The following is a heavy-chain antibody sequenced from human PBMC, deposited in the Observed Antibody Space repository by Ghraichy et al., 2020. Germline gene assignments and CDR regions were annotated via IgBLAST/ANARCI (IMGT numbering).Heavy chain of an antibody. CDR3: ARDLGSGYDFCFDL. D-gene: IGHD5-12*01. J-gene: IGHJ2*01. CDR1: GGTFSSYA. CDR2: IIPIFGTA. V-gene: IGHV1-69*13. Sequence: SVKVSCKASGGTFSSYAISWVRQAPGQGLEWMGGIIPIFGTANYAQKFQGRVTITADESTSTAYMELSSLRSEDTAVYYCARDLGSGYDFCFDLWGRGTLVTVSS.